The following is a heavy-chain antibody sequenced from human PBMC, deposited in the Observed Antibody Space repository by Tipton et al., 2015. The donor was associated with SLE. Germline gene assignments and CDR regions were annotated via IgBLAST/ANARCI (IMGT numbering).Heavy chain of an antibody. CDR3: ARLASNWGSDYFDY. J-gene: IGHJ4*02. Sequence: TLSLTCAVSGDSISSPYWWSWVRQSPGKGLEWIGEIYHSGATSYNPSLKSRVTISIDTSKNHFSLKLRSVTAADTAVYYCARLASNWGSDYFDYWGQGTLVTVSS. V-gene: IGHV4-4*02. CDR2: IYHSGAT. D-gene: IGHD7-27*01. CDR1: GDSISSPYW.